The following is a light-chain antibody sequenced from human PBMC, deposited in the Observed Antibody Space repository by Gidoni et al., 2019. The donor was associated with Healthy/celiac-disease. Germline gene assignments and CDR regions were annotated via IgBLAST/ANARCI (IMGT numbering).Light chain of an antibody. Sequence: SNRFSGVPDRFSGSGSGTDFTLKISRVEAEHVGVYYCMQSIQLPPRTFGGGNKVEIK. J-gene: IGKJ4*01. V-gene: IGKV2D-29*01. CDR2: S. CDR3: MQSIQLPPRT.